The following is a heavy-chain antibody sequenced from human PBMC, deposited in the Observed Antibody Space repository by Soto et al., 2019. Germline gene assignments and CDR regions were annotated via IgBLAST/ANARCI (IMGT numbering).Heavy chain of an antibody. J-gene: IGHJ4*02. CDR1: GFTFSSYA. CDR3: AKRLGTPYFDY. CDR2: ISGSGGST. V-gene: IGHV3-23*01. Sequence: GESLKISCAASGFTFSSYAMSWVRQAPGKGLEWVSAISGSGGSTYYADSVKGRFTISRDNSKNTLYLQMNSLRAEDTAVYYCAKRLGTPYFDYWGQGTLVTVSS. D-gene: IGHD7-27*01.